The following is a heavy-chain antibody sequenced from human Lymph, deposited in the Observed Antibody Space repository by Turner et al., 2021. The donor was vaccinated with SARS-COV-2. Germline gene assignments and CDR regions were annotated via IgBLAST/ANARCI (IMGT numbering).Heavy chain of an antibody. J-gene: IGHJ4*02. Sequence: QVQLVESGGGVVQPGRSLRLSCAASGFTFSSYVMHWVRQAPGKGLEWVAVIWYDGSNKNYADSVKGRFTISRDNSKNTLYLQMNSLRAEDTAVYYCARGLGSSWYSGGFDYWGQGTLVTVSS. D-gene: IGHD6-13*01. V-gene: IGHV3-33*01. CDR2: IWYDGSNK. CDR1: GFTFSSYV. CDR3: ARGLGSSWYSGGFDY.